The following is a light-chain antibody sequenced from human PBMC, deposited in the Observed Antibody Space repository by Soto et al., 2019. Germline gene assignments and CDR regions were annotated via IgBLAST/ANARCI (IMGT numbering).Light chain of an antibody. CDR2: EVT. J-gene: IGLJ3*02. CDR3: TSFTISSTWV. CDR1: SSDVGGYNY. V-gene: IGLV2-14*01. Sequence: QSALTQPASVSGSPGQSITISCTGTSSDVGGYNYVSWYQQHPGKAPKLIIYEVTNRTSGVSNRFSGSKSGNTASLTISGLQAEDEADYYCTSFTISSTWVFGGGTKLTVL.